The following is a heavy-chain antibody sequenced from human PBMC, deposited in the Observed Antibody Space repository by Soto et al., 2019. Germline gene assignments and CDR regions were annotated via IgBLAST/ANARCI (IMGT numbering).Heavy chain of an antibody. CDR1: GYSFTSYW. V-gene: IGHV5-10-1*01. CDR2: IDPSDSYT. D-gene: IGHD1-1*01. Sequence: GESLKISCKGSGYSFTSYWISWVRQMPGKGLEWMGRIDPSDSYTNYSPSFQGHVTISADKSISNAYLQWSSLKASDTALYYCARHGVQYYYYYGMDVWGQGTTVTVSS. J-gene: IGHJ6*02. CDR3: ARHGVQYYYYYGMDV.